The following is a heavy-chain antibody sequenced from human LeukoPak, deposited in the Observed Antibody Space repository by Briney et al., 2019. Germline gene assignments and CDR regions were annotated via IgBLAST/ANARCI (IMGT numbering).Heavy chain of an antibody. CDR2: IYYSGST. CDR3: ARNSSRFSYSRAGVFDV. V-gene: IGHV4-39*01. CDR1: GGSIRSESYY. J-gene: IGHJ3*01. D-gene: IGHD6-19*01. Sequence: SETLSLTCTVSGGSIRSESYYWGWIRQPPGKGLEWIGSIYYSGSTHYNSSLKNRVSISVDTSKNQFSLRLNSVTAADTAVYFCARNSSRFSYSRAGVFDVRGQGTLVTVSS.